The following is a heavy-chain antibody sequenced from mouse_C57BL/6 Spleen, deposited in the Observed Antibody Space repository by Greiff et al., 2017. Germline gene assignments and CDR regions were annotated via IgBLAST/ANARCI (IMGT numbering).Heavy chain of an antibody. CDR3: ARRGYGSSYDYFDY. D-gene: IGHD1-1*01. CDR1: GYSFTDYN. J-gene: IGHJ2*01. Sequence: VQLKESGPELVKPGASVKISCKASGYSFTDYNMNWVKQSNGKSLEWIGVINPNYGTTSYNQKFKGKATLTVDQSSSTAYMQLNSLTSEDSAVYYCARRGYGSSYDYFDYWGQGTTLTVSS. CDR2: INPNYGTT. V-gene: IGHV1-39*01.